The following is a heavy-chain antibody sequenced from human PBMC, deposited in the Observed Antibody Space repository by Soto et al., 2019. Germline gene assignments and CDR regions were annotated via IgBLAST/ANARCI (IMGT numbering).Heavy chain of an antibody. CDR3: ARDYDVAYCGCDCYSGGAFDI. V-gene: IGHV3-21*01. CDR2: ISSSSSYI. D-gene: IGHD2-21*02. Sequence: PWGSLRLSCAASGFTFTRYRINFFRHSPFKWLEWVSSISSSSSYIYYADSVKGRFTISRDNAKNSLYLQMNSLRAEDTAVYYCARDYDVAYCGCDCYSGGAFDIWGQGTRVTVSS. J-gene: IGHJ4*02. CDR1: GFTFTRYR.